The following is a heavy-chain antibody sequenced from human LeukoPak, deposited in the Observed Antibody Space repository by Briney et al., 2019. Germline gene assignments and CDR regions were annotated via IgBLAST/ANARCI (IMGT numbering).Heavy chain of an antibody. CDR1: GFTFSSYA. D-gene: IGHD4-11*01. Sequence: PGGSLRLSCAASGFTFSSYAMSWVRQAPGKGLEWVSAISGSGGSTYYADSVKGRFTISRDNSKNTLYLQMNSLRAEDTAVYYCARARVGYSKAHYYMDVWGKGTTVTVSS. CDR3: ARARVGYSKAHYYMDV. CDR2: ISGSGGST. V-gene: IGHV3-23*01. J-gene: IGHJ6*03.